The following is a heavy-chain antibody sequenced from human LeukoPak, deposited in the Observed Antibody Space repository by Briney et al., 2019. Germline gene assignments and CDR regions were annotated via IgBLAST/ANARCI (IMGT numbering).Heavy chain of an antibody. V-gene: IGHV1-8*01. CDR3: ARVTRVGAPDY. J-gene: IGHJ4*02. D-gene: IGHD1-26*01. CDR1: GYTFTSFD. CDR2: MNYNSGNT. Sequence: ASVKVSCKASGYTFTSFDIDWVRQATGQGLEWMGWMNYNSGNTGYAQKFQGRVIMTRNISISTAYMELSSLRSEDSAVYYCARVTRVGAPDYWGQGTLVTVSS.